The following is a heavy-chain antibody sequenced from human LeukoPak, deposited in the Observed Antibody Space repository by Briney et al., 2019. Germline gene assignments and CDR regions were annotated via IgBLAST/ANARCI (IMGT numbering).Heavy chain of an antibody. Sequence: SGGSLRLSCAASGFTFSSYGMHWVRQAPGKGLEWVAVISYDGSNKYYADSVKGRFTISRDNSKNTLYLQMNSLRAEDTAVYYCAKDSGVDTAMATDYWGQGTLVTVSS. J-gene: IGHJ4*02. CDR1: GFTFSSYG. CDR2: ISYDGSNK. D-gene: IGHD5-18*01. CDR3: AKDSGVDTAMATDY. V-gene: IGHV3-30*18.